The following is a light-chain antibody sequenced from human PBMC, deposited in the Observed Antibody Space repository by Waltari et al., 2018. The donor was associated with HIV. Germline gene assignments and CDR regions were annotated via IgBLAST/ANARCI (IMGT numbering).Light chain of an antibody. J-gene: IGKJ5*01. Sequence: NVLTQSPGTLSLSPGETVALSCRASQSVVNNYLAWYQQRPGQSPKLIIYDASKSDTGIPDRFSGSGSVTHFSLTINRLDPEEFAVYFCQQYGGSPPITFGQGTRLEIK. CDR3: QQYGGSPPIT. CDR2: DAS. V-gene: IGKV3-20*01. CDR1: QSVVNNY.